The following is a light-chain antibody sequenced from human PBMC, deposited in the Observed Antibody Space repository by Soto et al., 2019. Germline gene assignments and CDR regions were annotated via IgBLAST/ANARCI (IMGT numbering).Light chain of an antibody. J-gene: IGLJ2*01. CDR1: SGSIASNY. CDR3: QSYDSGVV. V-gene: IGLV6-57*04. CDR2: EDN. Sequence: NFMLTQPHSVSESPGKTVTISCTRSSGSIASNYVQWYQQRPGSAPTTVIYEDNQRPSGVPDRFSGPIDSSSNSASFTISGLKTEDEADYYCQSYDSGVVFGGGTKLTVL.